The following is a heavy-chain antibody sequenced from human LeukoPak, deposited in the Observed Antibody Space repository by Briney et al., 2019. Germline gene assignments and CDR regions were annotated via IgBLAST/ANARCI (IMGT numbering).Heavy chain of an antibody. D-gene: IGHD1-26*01. CDR2: INPSGGST. V-gene: IGHV1-46*01. J-gene: IGHJ1*01. Sequence: ASVKVSCKASGYTFTSYYMHWVRQAPGQGLEWMGIINPSGGSTTYAQKFQGRVTMTRDTSTSTVYMELSSLRSEDTAVYYCARDKVPVGVSSECFQHWGQGTLVTVSS. CDR3: ARDKVPVGVSSECFQH. CDR1: GYTFTSYY.